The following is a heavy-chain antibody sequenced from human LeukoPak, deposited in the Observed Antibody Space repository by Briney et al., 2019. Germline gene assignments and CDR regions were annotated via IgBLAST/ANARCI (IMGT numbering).Heavy chain of an antibody. D-gene: IGHD6-13*01. J-gene: IGHJ4*02. CDR3: AREGLRSSWYGVGYFDY. Sequence: AGGSLRLSCAASGFTFSSYAMHWVRQAPGKGLEWVAVISYDGSNKYYADSVKGRFTISRDNSKNTLYLQMNSLRAEDTAVYYCAREGLRSSWYGVGYFDYWGQGTLVTVSS. V-gene: IGHV3-30-3*01. CDR1: GFTFSSYA. CDR2: ISYDGSNK.